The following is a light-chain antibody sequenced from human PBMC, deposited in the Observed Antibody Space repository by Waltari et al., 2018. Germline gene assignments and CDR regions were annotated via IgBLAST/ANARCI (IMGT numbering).Light chain of an antibody. CDR2: DVT. CDR3: SSYSSSSALRV. J-gene: IGLJ3*02. Sequence: QSALTQPASVSGSPGQSITISCTGTSSDVGAFNYVSWYQQHPGKAPKLIIYDVTNRPSGVSSRFAASTFGSIASLTISGLQADDEADYYCSSYSSSSALRVFGGGTKLTVL. CDR1: SSDVGAFNY. V-gene: IGLV2-14*03.